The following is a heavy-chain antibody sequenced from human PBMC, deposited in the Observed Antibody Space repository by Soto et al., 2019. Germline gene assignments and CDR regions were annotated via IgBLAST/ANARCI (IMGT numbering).Heavy chain of an antibody. D-gene: IGHD3-22*01. J-gene: IGHJ6*02. CDR1: GYTFTSYG. V-gene: IGHV1-18*04. Sequence: ASVKVSCKASGYTFTSYGISWVRQAPGQGLEWMGWISAYNGNTNYAQKLQGRVTMTTDTSTSTAYMELRSLRSDDTAVYYCAKDLAGSSGKYSIHHYYGMDVWGQGTTVTVSS. CDR3: AKDLAGSSGKYSIHHYYGMDV. CDR2: ISAYNGNT.